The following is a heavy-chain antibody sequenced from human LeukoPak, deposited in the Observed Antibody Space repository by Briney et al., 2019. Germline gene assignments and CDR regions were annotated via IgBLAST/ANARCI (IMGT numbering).Heavy chain of an antibody. CDR2: ISSSGSTI. J-gene: IGHJ4*02. CDR1: GFTFSSYE. D-gene: IGHD3-22*01. V-gene: IGHV3-48*03. CDR3: ARSQGYYDSSGYYIR. Sequence: GGSLRLSCAASGFTFSSYEMNWVRQAPGKGLEWVSYISSSGSTIYYADSVKGRFTISRDNARNSLYLQMNSLRAEDTAVYYCARSQGYYDSSGYYIRWGQGTLVTVSS.